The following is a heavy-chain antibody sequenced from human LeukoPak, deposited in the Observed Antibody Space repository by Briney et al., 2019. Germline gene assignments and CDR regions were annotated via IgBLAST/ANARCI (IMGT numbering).Heavy chain of an antibody. V-gene: IGHV3-48*04. J-gene: IGHJ3*02. Sequence: HAGGSLRLSCAASGFTFSSYAMNWVRQAPGKGLEWVSYITSSATTYYADSVKGRFTISRDNAKTSLYLQMNSLRAEDTAVYYCARDLGPHSSSPNSGAFDIWGQGTMVTVSS. CDR3: ARDLGPHSSSPNSGAFDI. CDR1: GFTFSSYA. D-gene: IGHD6-6*01. CDR2: ITSSATT.